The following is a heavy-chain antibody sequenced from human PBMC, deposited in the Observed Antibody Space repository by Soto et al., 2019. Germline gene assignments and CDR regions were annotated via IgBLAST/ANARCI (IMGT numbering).Heavy chain of an antibody. CDR1: GYTVRTYG. Sequence: ASGKVSCKASGYTVRTYGMQWVRQAPGQRLECMGWISGGTGQTGYSQRPQDTVTSTRDTPASTANMELTSLTSEDTAVYYCARGKGTEENYYYYGLDIWGQGTTVTVSS. CDR3: ARGKGTEENYYYYGLDI. CDR2: ISGGTGQT. D-gene: IGHD3-10*01. J-gene: IGHJ6*02. V-gene: IGHV1-3*01.